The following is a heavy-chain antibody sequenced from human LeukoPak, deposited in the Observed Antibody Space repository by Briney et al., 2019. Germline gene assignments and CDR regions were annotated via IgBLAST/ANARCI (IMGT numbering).Heavy chain of an antibody. CDR2: INPNSGGT. CDR3: ARDLTTTVIDY. J-gene: IGHJ4*02. CDR1: GYTFTSYG. Sequence: EASVKVSCKASGYTFTSYGISWVRQAPGQGLEWMGWINPNSGGTNYAQKFQGRVTMTRDTSISTAYMELSRLRSDDTAVYYCARDLTTTVIDYWGQGTLVTVSS. D-gene: IGHD4-17*01. V-gene: IGHV1-2*02.